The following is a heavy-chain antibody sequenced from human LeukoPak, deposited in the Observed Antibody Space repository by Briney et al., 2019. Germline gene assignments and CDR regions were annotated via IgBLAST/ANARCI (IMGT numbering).Heavy chain of an antibody. Sequence: PSETLSLTCTVSGVSINAFYWSWIRQPPGKGLEWIGSISYSGRTYYNPSLNSRATISVDTSKTHFSLKLSSVTAADTAVYYCARRKTYYDGNDIWGQGTMVTVSS. D-gene: IGHD3-16*01. CDR3: ARRKTYYDGNDI. J-gene: IGHJ3*02. CDR1: GVSINAFY. CDR2: ISYSGRT. V-gene: IGHV4-59*05.